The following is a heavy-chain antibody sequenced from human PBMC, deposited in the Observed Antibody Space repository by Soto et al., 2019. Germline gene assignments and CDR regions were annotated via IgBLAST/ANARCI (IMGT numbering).Heavy chain of an antibody. CDR3: ARGAYFDSAWGTYRVGSSGCFDY. D-gene: IGHD3-16*02. CDR1: GGSISSGDNY. CDR2: IHSSGST. V-gene: IGHV4-30-4*01. Sequence: QVQLQESGPGLVKPSQTLSLTCSISGGSISSGDNYWSWIRQPPGKGLEWIGYIHSSGSTFYNPSLKNRVTTSIDTPKNQYSLKLSSVTAADSSVYSCARGAYFDSAWGTYRVGSSGCFDYWGQGTLVSVSS. J-gene: IGHJ4*02.